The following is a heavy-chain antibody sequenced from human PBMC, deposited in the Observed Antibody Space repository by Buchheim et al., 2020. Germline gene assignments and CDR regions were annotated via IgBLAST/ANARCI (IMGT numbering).Heavy chain of an antibody. CDR1: GGSISSFY. D-gene: IGHD3-9*01. CDR3: ATQHYDILTGYWGPFDS. J-gene: IGHJ4*02. CDR2: VYYSGTT. Sequence: QVQLQESGPGLVKPSETLSLTCTVSGGSISSFYWNWIRQSPGRGLEWIGYVYYSGTTDYNPSLKRRVTISLDTSKNQFSLRLNSVTAADTAVYYCATQHYDILTGYWGPFDSWGQGTL. V-gene: IGHV4-59*01.